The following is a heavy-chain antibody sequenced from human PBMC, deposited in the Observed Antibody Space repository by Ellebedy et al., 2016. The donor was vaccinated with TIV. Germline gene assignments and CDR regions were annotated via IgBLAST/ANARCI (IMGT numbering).Heavy chain of an antibody. J-gene: IGHJ4*02. D-gene: IGHD3-10*01. V-gene: IGHV1-2*02. CDR3: ARDLFQFVFDS. CDR2: LNPNNGYT. Sequence: AASVKVSCKASGYTFIGYSLHWVRQAPGQGLEWMAWLNPNNGYTHYAQQFQGRVTMTRDTSISTAYMELSSLRSDDTAVYYCARDLFQFVFDSWGQGTLVTVSS. CDR1: GYTFIGYS.